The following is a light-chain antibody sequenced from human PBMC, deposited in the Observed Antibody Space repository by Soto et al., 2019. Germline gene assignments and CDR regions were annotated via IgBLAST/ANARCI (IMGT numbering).Light chain of an antibody. CDR1: QSVSSNS. CDR3: QLYGTSPGFT. V-gene: IGKV3-20*01. J-gene: IGKJ3*01. Sequence: EIVLTQSPGTLSLSPGERATLSCRASQSVSSNSLAWYQQKPGQAPRLLIYGASIRATGIPDRFSGSGSGTDFALTISRLEPEDFAVYYCQLYGTSPGFTFGPGTKVDI. CDR2: GAS.